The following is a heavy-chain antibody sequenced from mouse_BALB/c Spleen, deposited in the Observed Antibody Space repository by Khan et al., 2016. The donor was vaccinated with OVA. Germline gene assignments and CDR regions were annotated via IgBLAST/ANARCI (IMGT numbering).Heavy chain of an antibody. CDR1: GFSLTTYG. J-gene: IGHJ3*01. V-gene: IGHV2-2*02. Sequence: QVQLKESGPGLVQPSQSLSITCTVPGFSLTTYGVLWVRQSPGKGLAWLGVIWSGGSTDYNAAFISRLSISKDSSKSQVFFKMNSLQVNDTAIYYCARNYDYDEGLAYWGQGTLVTVSA. CDR2: IWSGGST. CDR3: ARNYDYDEGLAY. D-gene: IGHD2-4*01.